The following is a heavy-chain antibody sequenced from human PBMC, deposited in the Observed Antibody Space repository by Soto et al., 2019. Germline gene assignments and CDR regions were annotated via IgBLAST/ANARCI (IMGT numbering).Heavy chain of an antibody. D-gene: IGHD5-18*01. CDR1: GYTFTSYD. CDR3: ARGIQLWPLGWFDP. V-gene: IGHV1-8*01. CDR2: MNRNSGNT. Sequence: QVQLVQSGAEVKKPGASVKVSCKASGYTFTSYDINWVRQATGQGLEWRGWMNRNSGNTGYAQKFQGRVTMNRNTSISTAYMELSSLRSEDTAVYYCARGIQLWPLGWFDPWGQGTLVTVSS. J-gene: IGHJ5*02.